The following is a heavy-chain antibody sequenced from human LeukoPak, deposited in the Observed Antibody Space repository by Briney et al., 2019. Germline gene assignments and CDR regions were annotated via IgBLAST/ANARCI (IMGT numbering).Heavy chain of an antibody. CDR2: ISGSGGST. CDR3: AKVRRMASIPAGAFDI. CDR1: GFTFSSYW. V-gene: IGHV3-23*01. Sequence: GGSLRLSCAASGFTFSSYWMSWVRQAPGKGLECVSSISGSGGSTYYTDSVKGRFTISRDNSKNTLYLQMNSLRAEDTAVYYCAKVRRMASIPAGAFDIWGQGTMVAVSS. D-gene: IGHD5-24*01. J-gene: IGHJ3*02.